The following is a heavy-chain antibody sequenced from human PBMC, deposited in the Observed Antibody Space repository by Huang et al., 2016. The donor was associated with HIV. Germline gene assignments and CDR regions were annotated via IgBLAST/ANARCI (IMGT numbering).Heavy chain of an antibody. D-gene: IGHD6-13*01. Sequence: QLQLQESGPGLVKPSETLSLTCTVSGGSISSSSYDWGWIRQPPGKGLEWIGSSYHRGTTYYNPSLKSRVTISVDTSRTQFSLKLSSVTAADTAVYYCAAHGRIVGIPAAPLRFDPWGQGTLVTVSS. J-gene: IGHJ5*02. V-gene: IGHV4-39*01. CDR1: GGSISSSSYD. CDR3: AAHGRIVGIPAAPLRFDP. CDR2: SYHRGTT.